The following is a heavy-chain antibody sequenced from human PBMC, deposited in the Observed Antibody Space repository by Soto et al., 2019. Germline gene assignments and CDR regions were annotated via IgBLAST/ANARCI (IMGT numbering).Heavy chain of an antibody. CDR2: IYYSGST. Sequence: SETLSLTCTVSGGSISSYYWSWIRQPPGKGLEWIGYIYYSGSTNYNPSLKSRVTISVDTSKNQFSLKLSSVTAADTAVYYCARSGQWPIDAFDIWGQGTMVTVSS. V-gene: IGHV4-59*08. J-gene: IGHJ3*02. D-gene: IGHD6-19*01. CDR1: GGSISSYY. CDR3: ARSGQWPIDAFDI.